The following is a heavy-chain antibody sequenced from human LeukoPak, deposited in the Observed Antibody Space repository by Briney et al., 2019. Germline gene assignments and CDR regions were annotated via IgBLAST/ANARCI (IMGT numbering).Heavy chain of an antibody. CDR1: GGSISSSSYY. Sequence: SETPSLTCTVSGGSISSSSYYWGWIRQPPGKGLEWIGSIYYSGSTYYNPSLKSRVTISVDTSKNQFSLKLSSVTAADTAVYYCARDRRSSGWYQGAAHGYFDYWGQGTLVTVSS. CDR3: ARDRRSSGWYQGAAHGYFDY. J-gene: IGHJ4*02. V-gene: IGHV4-39*07. D-gene: IGHD6-19*01. CDR2: IYYSGST.